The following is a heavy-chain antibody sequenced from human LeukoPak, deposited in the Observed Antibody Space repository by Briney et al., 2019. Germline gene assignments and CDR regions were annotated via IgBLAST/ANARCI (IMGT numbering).Heavy chain of an antibody. Sequence: PGGSLRLSCAASGFTFSSYGMHWVRQAPGKGLEWVAVISYDGSNKYYADSVKGRFTISRDNSKNTLYLQMSSMRAEDTAVYYCARGMHGGYYFDYWGQGTLVTVSS. V-gene: IGHV3-30*03. CDR3: ARGMHGGYYFDY. J-gene: IGHJ4*02. CDR1: GFTFSSYG. D-gene: IGHD2-15*01. CDR2: ISYDGSNK.